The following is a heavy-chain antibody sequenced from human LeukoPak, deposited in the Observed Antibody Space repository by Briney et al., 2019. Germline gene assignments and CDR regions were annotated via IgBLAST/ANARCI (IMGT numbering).Heavy chain of an antibody. J-gene: IGHJ4*02. CDR2: IYYSGST. Sequence: PGGSLRLSCAASGFTFSTHAMSWIRQPPGKGLEWIGYIYYSGSTNYNPSLKSRVTISVDTSKNQFSLKLSSVTAADTAVYYCARVGLSVRPTEHYFDYWGQGTLVTVSS. D-gene: IGHD2/OR15-2a*01. CDR1: GFTFSTHA. CDR3: ARVGLSVRPTEHYFDY. V-gene: IGHV4-59*11.